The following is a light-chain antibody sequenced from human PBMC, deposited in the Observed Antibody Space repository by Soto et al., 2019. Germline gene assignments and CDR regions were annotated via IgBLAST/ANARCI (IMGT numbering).Light chain of an antibody. J-gene: IGKJ4*01. V-gene: IGKV1-16*01. CDR1: QNINTY. Sequence: DIQMTQSPSSLSASVGDRVTIGCRASQNINTYLAWFQQKPGKAPKSLIYAATNLQGGVPSRFSGTGSGTEFSLTISSLQPEDVATYSCQQYERYSPSFGGGTKLDI. CDR3: QQYERYSPS. CDR2: AAT.